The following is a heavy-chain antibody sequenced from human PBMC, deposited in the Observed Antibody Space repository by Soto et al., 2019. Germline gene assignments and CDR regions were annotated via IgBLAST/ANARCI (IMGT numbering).Heavy chain of an antibody. CDR1: GGSISSYY. D-gene: IGHD3-3*01. CDR3: ARSYYDLWSGSYYYYMDV. CDR2: TYYSGST. Sequence: PSETLSLTCTVSGGSISSYYWSWIRQPPGKGLEWIGYTYYSGSTNYNPSLKSRVTISVDTSKNLFSLKLSSVTAADTAVYYCARSYYDLWSGSYYYYMDVWGKGTTVTVSS. J-gene: IGHJ6*03. V-gene: IGHV4-59*08.